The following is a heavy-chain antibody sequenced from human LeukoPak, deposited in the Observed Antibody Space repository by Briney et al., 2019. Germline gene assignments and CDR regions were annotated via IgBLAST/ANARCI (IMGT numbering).Heavy chain of an antibody. Sequence: ASVKVSCKASGYTFTGYYMHWVRQAPGQGLEWMGWINPNSGGTNYAQKFQGWVTMTRDTSISTAYMGLSRLRSDDTAVYYCAREGGGRLSGSPDAFDIWGQGTMVTVSS. V-gene: IGHV1-2*04. CDR1: GYTFTGYY. D-gene: IGHD5-12*01. CDR2: INPNSGGT. CDR3: AREGGGRLSGSPDAFDI. J-gene: IGHJ3*02.